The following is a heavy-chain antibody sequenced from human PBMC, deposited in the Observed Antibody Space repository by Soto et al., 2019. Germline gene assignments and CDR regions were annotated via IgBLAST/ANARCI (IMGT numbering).Heavy chain of an antibody. CDR3: ARDPPPMDV. J-gene: IGHJ6*02. CDR2: ISGYNGDT. CDR1: GDSFTSYG. V-gene: IGHV1-18*01. Sequence: GASVKLSCEASGDSFTSYGISWVRQAPGQGLEWMGWISGYNGDTNYAQKLQGRVTMTTDTSTSTAYMELRSLRSDDTAVYYCARDPPPMDVWGQGTTVTVSS.